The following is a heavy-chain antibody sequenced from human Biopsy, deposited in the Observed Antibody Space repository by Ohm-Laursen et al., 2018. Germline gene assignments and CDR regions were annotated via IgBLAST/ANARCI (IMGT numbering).Heavy chain of an antibody. CDR3: ARSYGDYWGDYYYGLDV. Sequence: SLRLSCSASGFTFRDHGMLWVRQAPGTGLAWVSLISYDGSNKYYAESMRGRFTISRDNSKNTLFLQMNSLRAEDTAVYYCARSYGDYWGDYYYGLDVWGQGAAVTVSS. D-gene: IGHD4-17*01. CDR1: GFTFRDHG. V-gene: IGHV3-30*03. J-gene: IGHJ6*02. CDR2: ISYDGSNK.